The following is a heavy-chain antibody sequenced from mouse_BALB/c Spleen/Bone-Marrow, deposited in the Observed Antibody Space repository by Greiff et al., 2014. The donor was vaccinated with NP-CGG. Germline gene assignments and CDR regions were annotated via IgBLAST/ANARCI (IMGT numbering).Heavy chain of an antibody. V-gene: IGHV14-3*02. J-gene: IGHJ2*01. CDR1: GFNIKDTY. CDR3: ARYYYGSSYFDY. D-gene: IGHD1-1*01. Sequence: EVKLEESGAELVKPGASVKLSCTASGFNIKDTYMHWVKQRPEQGLEWIGRIDPANGNTKYDPKFQGKATITADTSSNTAYLQLSSLTSEDTAVYYCARYYYGSSYFDYWGQGITLTVSS. CDR2: IDPANGNT.